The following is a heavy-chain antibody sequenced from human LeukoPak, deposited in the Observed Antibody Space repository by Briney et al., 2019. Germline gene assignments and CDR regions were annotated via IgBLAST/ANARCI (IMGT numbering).Heavy chain of an antibody. D-gene: IGHD5-18*01. V-gene: IGHV1-69*01. Sequence: SVKVSCKASGGTFSRYAISWVRQAPGQGLEWMGGIIPIFGTPNYAQKLQGRVTITADESTSTAYMELSSLRSEDTAVYYCAIARAGYSYDDAFDIWGQGTMVTVSS. CDR2: IIPIFGTP. CDR3: AIARAGYSYDDAFDI. J-gene: IGHJ3*02. CDR1: GGTFSRYA.